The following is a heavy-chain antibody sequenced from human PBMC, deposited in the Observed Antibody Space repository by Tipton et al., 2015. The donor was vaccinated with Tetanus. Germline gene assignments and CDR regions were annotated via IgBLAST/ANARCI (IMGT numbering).Heavy chain of an antibody. CDR1: GYTFTSYY. J-gene: IGHJ4*02. Sequence: QLVQSGAEVKKPGASVKVSCKASGYTFTSYYMHWVRQAPGQGLEWMGIINPSGGSTSYAQKFQGGVTMTRDTSTSTVYMGLSSLRSEDTGVYYCARGLTAVADNYWGQGTLVTVSS. V-gene: IGHV1-46*01. CDR3: ARGLTAVADNY. CDR2: INPSGGST. D-gene: IGHD6-19*01.